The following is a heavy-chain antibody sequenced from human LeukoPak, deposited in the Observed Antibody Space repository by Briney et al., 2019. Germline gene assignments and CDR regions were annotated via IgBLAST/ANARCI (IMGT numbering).Heavy chain of an antibody. Sequence: ASVKVSCKVSGYTLTELSMHWVRQAPGKGLEWMGGFDPEDGETIYAQKFQGRVTMTEDTSTDTAYMELSSLRSEDTAVYYCATLGYDSSGYYCDYWGQGTLVTVSS. CDR3: ATLGYDSSGYYCDY. J-gene: IGHJ4*02. D-gene: IGHD3-22*01. V-gene: IGHV1-24*01. CDR2: FDPEDGET. CDR1: GYTLTELS.